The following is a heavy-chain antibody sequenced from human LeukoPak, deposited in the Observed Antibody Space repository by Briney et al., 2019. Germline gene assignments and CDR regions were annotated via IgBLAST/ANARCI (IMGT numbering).Heavy chain of an antibody. D-gene: IGHD3-16*01. CDR2: IYYSGST. J-gene: IGHJ1*01. V-gene: IGHV4-39*07. Sequence: SETLSLTCTVSGGSISSSSYYWGWIRQPPGKGLEWIGNIYYSGSTYYNPSLKSRVTISVDTSKNQFSLKLSSVTAADTAVYYCARHRGGLRLGEFPYFQHWGQGTLVTVSS. CDR3: ARHRGGLRLGEFPYFQH. CDR1: GGSISSSSYY.